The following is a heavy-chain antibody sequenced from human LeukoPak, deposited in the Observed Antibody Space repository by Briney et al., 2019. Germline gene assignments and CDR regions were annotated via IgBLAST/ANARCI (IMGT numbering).Heavy chain of an antibody. Sequence: PGRSLRLSCAASGFTFSSYTMHWVRQAPGKGLEWVAFISYDGSNKYYADSVKGRFTISRDNSKNTLYLQMNSLRAEDTAVYYCARDHVVLMVYAHFAYWGQGTLVTVSS. J-gene: IGHJ4*02. V-gene: IGHV3-30*04. CDR2: ISYDGSNK. CDR1: GFTFSSYT. CDR3: ARDHVVLMVYAHFAY. D-gene: IGHD2-8*01.